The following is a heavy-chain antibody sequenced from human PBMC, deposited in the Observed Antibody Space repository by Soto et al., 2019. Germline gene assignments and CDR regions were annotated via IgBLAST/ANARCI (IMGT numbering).Heavy chain of an antibody. CDR3: ARRWRLRLGGAYYFDY. J-gene: IGHJ4*02. D-gene: IGHD5-12*01. CDR1: GESISSADFY. CDR2: MRHSGST. Sequence: SETLSLTCTVSGESISSADFYWSWIRQHPGKGLEWIGYMRHSGSTNYNPSLKSRVTISVDTSKNQFSLKLSSVTAADTAVYYCARRWRLRLGGAYYFDYWGQGTLVTVSS. V-gene: IGHV4-31*03.